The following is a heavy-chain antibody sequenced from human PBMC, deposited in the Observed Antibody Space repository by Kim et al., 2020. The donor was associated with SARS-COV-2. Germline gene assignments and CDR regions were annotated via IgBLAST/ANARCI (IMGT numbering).Heavy chain of an antibody. D-gene: IGHD2-15*01. CDR3: TRARLLRGWFDP. Sequence: TNYNLSLATRATISLNTSNNQFSLKLTSVTAADTGLYYCTRARLLRGWFDPWGQGTLVTVSS. CDR2: T. V-gene: IGHV4-34*01. J-gene: IGHJ5*02.